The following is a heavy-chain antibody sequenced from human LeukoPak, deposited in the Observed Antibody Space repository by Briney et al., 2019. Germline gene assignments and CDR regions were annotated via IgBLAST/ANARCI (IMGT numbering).Heavy chain of an antibody. CDR3: AGRGPQQLILT. V-gene: IGHV4-4*09. Sequence: SETLSLTCTVSGASISSSHWSWIRQPPGKGLEWIGYFYSIGTTNYNPSLKSRVTISVDTSKNQFSLRLTSVTAADTAVYYCAGRGPQQLILTWGQGALVTVSS. D-gene: IGHD6-13*01. J-gene: IGHJ4*02. CDR1: GASISSSH. CDR2: FYSIGTT.